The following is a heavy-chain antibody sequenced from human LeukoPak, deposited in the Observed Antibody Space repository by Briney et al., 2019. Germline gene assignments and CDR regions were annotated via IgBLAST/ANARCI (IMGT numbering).Heavy chain of an antibody. CDR2: INHSGST. V-gene: IGHV4-34*01. CDR1: GGSFSGYY. Sequence: PSETLSLTCAVYGGSFSGYYWSWIRQPPGKGLEWLGEINHSGSTNYNPSLKSRVTISVDTSKNQFSLKLSSVTAADTAVYYCARHAEVTTQPLLDYWGQGTLVTVSS. J-gene: IGHJ4*02. CDR3: ARHAEVTTQPLLDY. D-gene: IGHD5-18*01.